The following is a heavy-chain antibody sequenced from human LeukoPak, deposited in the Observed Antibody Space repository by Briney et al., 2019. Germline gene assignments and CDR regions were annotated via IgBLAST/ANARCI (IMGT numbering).Heavy chain of an antibody. D-gene: IGHD5-18*01. CDR3: ARDLQEGYSYGDFDY. J-gene: IGHJ4*02. CDR1: GYTFTGYY. V-gene: IGHV1-2*02. Sequence: ASVKVSCKAPGYTFTGYYMHWVRQAPGQGLEWMGWINPNSGGTNYAQKFQGRVTMTRDTSISTAYMELSRLRSDDTAVYYCARDLQEGYSYGDFDYWGQGTLVTVSS. CDR2: INPNSGGT.